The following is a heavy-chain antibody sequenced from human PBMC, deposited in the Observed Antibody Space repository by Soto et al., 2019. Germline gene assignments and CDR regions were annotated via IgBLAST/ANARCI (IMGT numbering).Heavy chain of an antibody. Sequence: PGGSLRLSCAASGFTFSSNAMSWVRQAPGKGLEWISAISGSSGSTYYSDSVKGRFTISRDNSKNTLYLQMNSLRAEDTAVYYCAKNGRCGTWDHRGQGTLVTVSS. CDR3: AKNGRCGTWDH. J-gene: IGHJ4*02. V-gene: IGHV3-23*01. CDR1: GFTFSSNA. CDR2: ISGSSGST. D-gene: IGHD2-15*01.